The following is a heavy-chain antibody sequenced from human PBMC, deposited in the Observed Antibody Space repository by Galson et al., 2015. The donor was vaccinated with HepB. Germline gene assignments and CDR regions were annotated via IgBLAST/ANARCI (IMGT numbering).Heavy chain of an antibody. CDR3: ARDPVRHDFWSGYPMYYMDV. Sequence: SVKVSCKASGYTFTSYGISWVRQAPGQGLEWMGWISAYNGNTNYAQKLQGRVTMTTDTSTSTAYMELRSLRSDDTAVYYCARDPVRHDFWSGYPMYYMDVWGKGTTVTVSS. J-gene: IGHJ6*03. D-gene: IGHD3-3*01. V-gene: IGHV1-18*01. CDR2: ISAYNGNT. CDR1: GYTFTSYG.